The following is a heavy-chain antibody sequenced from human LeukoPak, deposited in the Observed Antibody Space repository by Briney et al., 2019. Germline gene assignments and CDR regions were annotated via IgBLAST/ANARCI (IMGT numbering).Heavy chain of an antibody. CDR3: AKLLDYGTTYDH. CDR2: IHPDESAI. V-gene: IGHV3-7*01. Sequence: PGGSLRLSCAASGFTFISYAIHWVRQAPGKGLEWVASIHPDESAIFYLASVMGRFTISRDNARNLLFLQMNTLRADDTAVYYCAKLLDYGTTYDHWGQGALVTVSS. CDR1: GFTFISYA. D-gene: IGHD3-16*01. J-gene: IGHJ4*02.